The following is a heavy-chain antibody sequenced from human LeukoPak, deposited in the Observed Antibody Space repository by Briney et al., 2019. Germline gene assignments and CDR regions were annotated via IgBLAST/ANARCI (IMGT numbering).Heavy chain of an antibody. J-gene: IGHJ4*02. D-gene: IGHD2-2*01. V-gene: IGHV3-23*01. CDR3: AKRSVVVPAAMGPAFDY. CDR2: ISGSGGST. Sequence: PGGSLRLSCTASGFTFRSYWMHWVRQAPGKGLEWVSAISGSGGSTYYADSVKGRFTISRDNSKNTLYLQMNSLRAEDTAVYYCAKRSVVVPAAMGPAFDYWGQGTLVTVSS. CDR1: GFTFRSYW.